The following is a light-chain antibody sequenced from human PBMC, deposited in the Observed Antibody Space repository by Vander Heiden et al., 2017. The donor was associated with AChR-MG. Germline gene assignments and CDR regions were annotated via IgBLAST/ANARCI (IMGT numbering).Light chain of an antibody. CDR2: WAS. V-gene: IGKV4-1*01. CDR1: QSVLYSSNNKNY. CDR3: QQDYSTPRT. Sequence: DIVMTQSPDSLAVSLGERATINCKSSQSVLYSSNNKNYLAWYQQKPGQPPKRLIYWASTRESGVPDRFSGSGSGTDFTLTISSLQAEDVAVYYCQQDYSTPRTFGQGTKLEIK. J-gene: IGKJ2*01.